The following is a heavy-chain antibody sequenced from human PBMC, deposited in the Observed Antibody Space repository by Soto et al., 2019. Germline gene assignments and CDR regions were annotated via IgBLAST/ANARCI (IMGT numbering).Heavy chain of an antibody. CDR2: ISYDGSNK. Sequence: PGGSLRLSCAASGFTFSSYAMHWVRQAPGKGLEWVAVISYDGSNKYYADSVKGRFTISRDNSKNTLYLQMNSLRAEDTAVYYCARERSTVVTRPDAFDIWGQGTMATVSS. D-gene: IGHD4-17*01. J-gene: IGHJ3*02. CDR1: GFTFSSYA. V-gene: IGHV3-30-3*01. CDR3: ARERSTVVTRPDAFDI.